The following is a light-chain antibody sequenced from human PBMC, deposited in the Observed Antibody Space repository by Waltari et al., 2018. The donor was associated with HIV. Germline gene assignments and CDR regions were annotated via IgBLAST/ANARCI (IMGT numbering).Light chain of an antibody. CDR1: RSISNW. CDR3: QQYESYST. V-gene: IGKV1-5*03. J-gene: IGKJ1*01. CDR2: KAS. Sequence: DIQMPQSPSPLSASIGDRVTITCRASRSISNWLAWYQQKPGKAPKVIIYKASNLESGVPSRFSGSGSGTEFTLTISSLQPDDFATYYCQQYESYSTFGQGTKVEIK.